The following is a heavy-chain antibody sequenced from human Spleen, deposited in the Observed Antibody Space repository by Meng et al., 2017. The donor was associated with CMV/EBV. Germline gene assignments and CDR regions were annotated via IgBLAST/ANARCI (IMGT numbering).Heavy chain of an antibody. CDR1: KG. D-gene: IGHD5-18*01. V-gene: IGHV4-4*01. J-gene: IGHJ5*02. Sequence: KGWTWGRKAPGKGLEWVCTIDHNGNSDSNPSLESILTLSLDTSENLLSLTMTSVTADDTAIYCCARVREHTSLGNYWFDPWGQGTLVTVSS. CDR2: IDHNGNS. CDR3: ARVREHTSLGNYWFDP.